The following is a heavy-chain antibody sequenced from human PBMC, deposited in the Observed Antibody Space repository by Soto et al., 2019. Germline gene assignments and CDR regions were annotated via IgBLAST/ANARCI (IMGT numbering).Heavy chain of an antibody. CDR1: GFTFSSYA. Sequence: EVQLLESGGGLVQPGGSLRLSCAASGFTFSSYAMSWVRQAPGKGLEWVSAISGSGGSTYYADSVKGRFTISRDNSKKTLYLHMHSLRAEDPAVYYCASAVVVVPQGRPPRTYYCDYWGQGTLVTVSS. J-gene: IGHJ4*02. V-gene: IGHV3-23*01. CDR2: ISGSGGST. CDR3: ASAVVVVPQGRPPRTYYCDY. D-gene: IGHD3-22*01.